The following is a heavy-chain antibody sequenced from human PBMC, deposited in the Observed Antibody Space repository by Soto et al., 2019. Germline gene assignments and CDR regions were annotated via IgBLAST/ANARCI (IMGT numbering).Heavy chain of an antibody. CDR2: ISSSSSSI. Sequence: GGSLSLSCAASGFPFSSYSMNWVRQAPGKGLEWVSSISSSSSSIYYADSLKGRFTISRDNAKNSLYLQMNSLRAEDTAAYYCARDAGYSSSYYSYYYMDVWGIGTTVTVSS. J-gene: IGHJ6*03. D-gene: IGHD6-19*01. V-gene: IGHV3-21*01. CDR1: GFPFSSYS. CDR3: ARDAGYSSSYYSYYYMDV.